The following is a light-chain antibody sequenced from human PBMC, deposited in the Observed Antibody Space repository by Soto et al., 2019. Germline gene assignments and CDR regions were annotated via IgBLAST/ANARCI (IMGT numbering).Light chain of an antibody. J-gene: IGKJ3*01. CDR3: QQFYTWPLT. CDR1: QSVGSN. CDR2: HVS. V-gene: IGKV3-15*01. Sequence: EIVMTQSPATLSVSPGEGATLSCRASQSVGSNLAWYQQKPGQAPRLVLYHVSTRATGIPDRFSGSGSGTEFTLTIASLQSEDFAVYYCQQFYTWPLTFGPGTKVDIK.